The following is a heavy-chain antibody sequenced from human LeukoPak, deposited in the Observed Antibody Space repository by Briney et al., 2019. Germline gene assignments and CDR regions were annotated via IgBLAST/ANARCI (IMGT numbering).Heavy chain of an antibody. D-gene: IGHD4/OR15-4a*01. CDR3: TRFVYGARADESGGH. Sequence: GGSLRLSCVASGFTFSTYWMTWVRQAPGKGLEWVANIKQDGTEKYYVDSAKGRFTISRDNAKNSLDLQMNSLKTEDTAMYFCTRFVYGARADESGGHWGQGTLVTVSS. J-gene: IGHJ4*02. CDR1: GFTFSTYW. CDR2: IKQDGTEK. V-gene: IGHV3-7*03.